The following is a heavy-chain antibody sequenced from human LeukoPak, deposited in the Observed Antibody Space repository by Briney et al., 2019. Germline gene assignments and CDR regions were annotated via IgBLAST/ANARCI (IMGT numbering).Heavy chain of an antibody. V-gene: IGHV1-8*01. CDR2: MNPHSGNT. Sequence: ASVKVSCKASGYTFTSYDINWVRQASGQGLEWMGWMNPHSGNTGSAQKFQGRLTMTRNTSMSTAYMELSSLKSEDTAVYFCARVMHDFWSGYRHKKAFDYWGQGTLVTVSS. CDR1: GYTFTSYD. CDR3: ARVMHDFWSGYRHKKAFDY. J-gene: IGHJ4*02. D-gene: IGHD3-3*01.